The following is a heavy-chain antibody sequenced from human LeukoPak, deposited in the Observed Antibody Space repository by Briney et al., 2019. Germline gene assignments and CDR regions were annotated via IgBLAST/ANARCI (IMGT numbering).Heavy chain of an antibody. D-gene: IGHD3-10*01. J-gene: IGHJ4*02. Sequence: GESLQISCQGSGSSFTSYWIGWVRQVPGKGLEWMGIIYPGDSDTRYSPSFQGQITISADKSISTAYLQWSSLKASDTAMYYCARLLSRYGSGSYWSPVDYWGQGTLVTVSS. CDR1: GSSFTSYW. CDR3: ARLLSRYGSGSYWSPVDY. V-gene: IGHV5-51*01. CDR2: IYPGDSDT.